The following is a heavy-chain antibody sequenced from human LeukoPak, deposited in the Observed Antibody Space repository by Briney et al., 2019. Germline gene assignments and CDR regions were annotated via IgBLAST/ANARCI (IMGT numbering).Heavy chain of an antibody. CDR1: GFTFSSYC. Sequence: GGSLRLSCAASGFTFSSYCMHWVRQAPGKGLVWVSRINSDGSSTSYADSVKGRFTISRDNAKNTLYLQMNSLGAEDTAVYYCARAWGFASLDHWGQGTLVTVSS. V-gene: IGHV3-74*01. J-gene: IGHJ4*02. CDR3: ARAWGFASLDH. CDR2: INSDGSST. D-gene: IGHD3-10*01.